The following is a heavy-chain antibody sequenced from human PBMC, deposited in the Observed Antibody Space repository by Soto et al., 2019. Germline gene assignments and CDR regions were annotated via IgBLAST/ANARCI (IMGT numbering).Heavy chain of an antibody. CDR1: GDSITSNSYY. Sequence: SETLSLTCTVSGDSITSNSYYWSWIRQPPGKGLEWIGEINHSGSTNYNPSLKSRVTISVDTSKNQFSLKLSSVTAADTAVYNCARGKYFDWLLPQHFDYWGQGTLVTVSS. D-gene: IGHD3-9*01. CDR2: INHSGST. CDR3: ARGKYFDWLLPQHFDY. J-gene: IGHJ4*02. V-gene: IGHV4-39*07.